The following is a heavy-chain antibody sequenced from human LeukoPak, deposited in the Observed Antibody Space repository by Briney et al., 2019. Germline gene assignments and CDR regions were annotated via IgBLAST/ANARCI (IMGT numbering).Heavy chain of an antibody. Sequence: PSETLSLTCTGSGGSISSGGYYWSWIRQPPGKGLEWIGYIYHSGSTYYNPSLKSRVTISVDRSKNQFSLKLSSVTAADTAVYYCAREVSYDSSGYWKRFDPWGQGTLVTVSS. CDR1: GGSISSGGYY. V-gene: IGHV4-30-2*01. CDR3: AREVSYDSSGYWKRFDP. J-gene: IGHJ5*02. CDR2: IYHSGST. D-gene: IGHD3-22*01.